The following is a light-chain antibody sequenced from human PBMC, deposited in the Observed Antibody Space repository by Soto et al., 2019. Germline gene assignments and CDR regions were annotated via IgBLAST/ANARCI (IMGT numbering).Light chain of an antibody. Sequence: QSVLTQPPSASGTPGQRVTISCSGSSSNIGTNSANWYQQLPGTAPNLLIYGNNQRPSGVPDRVSGSKSGTSASLAISGLQSEDEADYYCAAWDDSLKGVVFGGGTKVTVL. CDR3: AAWDDSLKGVV. V-gene: IGLV1-44*01. CDR1: SSNIGTNS. CDR2: GNN. J-gene: IGLJ2*01.